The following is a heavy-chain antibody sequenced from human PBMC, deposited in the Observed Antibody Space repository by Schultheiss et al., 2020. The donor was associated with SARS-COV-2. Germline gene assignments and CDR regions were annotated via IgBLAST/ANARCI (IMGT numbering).Heavy chain of an antibody. D-gene: IGHD3-16*01. Sequence: GGSLRLSCAASGFTFDDYAMHWVRQAPGKGLEWVSGISWNSGSIGYADSVKGRFTISRDNAKNSLYLQMNSLRAEDTAVYYCARGNWNYYYGMDVWGQGTTVTVSS. J-gene: IGHJ6*02. V-gene: IGHV3-9*01. CDR3: ARGNWNYYYGMDV. CDR1: GFTFDDYA. CDR2: ISWNSGSI.